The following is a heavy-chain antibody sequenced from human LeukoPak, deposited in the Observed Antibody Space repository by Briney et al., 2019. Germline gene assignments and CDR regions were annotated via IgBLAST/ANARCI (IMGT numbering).Heavy chain of an antibody. D-gene: IGHD4-17*01. CDR2: INPTSGAT. V-gene: IGHV1-2*02. J-gene: IGHJ4*02. CDR1: GYAFSGSY. Sequence: ASVKVSCKASGYAFSGSYIHWVRQAPGQGPEWMGWINPTSGATKYAQKFQGRVTMTRDTSIRTAYMDLSSLRSDDTAVYYCAREGVTTVTEYYFDYWGQGALVTVSS. CDR3: AREGVTTVTEYYFDY.